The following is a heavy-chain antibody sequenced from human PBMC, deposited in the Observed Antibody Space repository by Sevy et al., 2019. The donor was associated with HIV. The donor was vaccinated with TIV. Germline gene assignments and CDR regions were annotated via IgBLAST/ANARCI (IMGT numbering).Heavy chain of an antibody. J-gene: IGHJ4*02. CDR2: IKEDGSEK. CDR1: GFSFSSFW. V-gene: IGHV3-7*01. CDR3: TRADQWTHPGDY. Sequence: GGSLRLSCAASGFSFSSFWMSWVRQSPGKGLEWVANIKEDGSEKYYVDSVKGRFTISRDNAKNSLYLQMNSLRAEDTAVYYCTRADQWTHPGDYWGQGTLVAVSS. D-gene: IGHD6-19*01.